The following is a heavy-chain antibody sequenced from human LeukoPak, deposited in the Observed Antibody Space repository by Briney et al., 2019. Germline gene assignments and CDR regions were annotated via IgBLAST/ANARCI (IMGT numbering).Heavy chain of an antibody. Sequence: SETLSLTCTVSGCSINSSIHYWGWIRQPPEKGLEWIGSIYYSGTTYYNPSLKSRVTISVDTSKNQFSLKVSSVTAADTAVYCCASQQLVNYYGGQGTLVTVSS. CDR3: ASQQLVNYY. CDR1: GCSINSSIHY. CDR2: IYYSGTT. D-gene: IGHD6-13*01. J-gene: IGHJ4*02. V-gene: IGHV4-39*01.